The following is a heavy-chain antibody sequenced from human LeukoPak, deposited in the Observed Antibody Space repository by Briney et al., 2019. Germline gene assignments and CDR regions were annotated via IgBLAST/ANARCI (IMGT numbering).Heavy chain of an antibody. CDR2: IYPRDSDT. CDR3: ARHSDVIGAI. CDR1: GYTFTHQW. D-gene: IGHD3-10*01. V-gene: IGHV5-51*01. Sequence: GESLKSSCKASGYTFTHQWIGWVRQMSGSGLEWMGIIYPRDSDTIYSPSFRGHVTISADTSINTAYLEWSSLEASDTAIYYCARHSDVIGAIWGQGTLVTVSS. J-gene: IGHJ4*02.